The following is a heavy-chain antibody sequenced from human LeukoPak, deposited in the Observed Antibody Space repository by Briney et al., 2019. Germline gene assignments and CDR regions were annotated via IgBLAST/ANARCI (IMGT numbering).Heavy chain of an antibody. V-gene: IGHV4-61*02. J-gene: IGHJ3*02. D-gene: IGHD3-16*01. CDR2: IYTSGST. Sequence: SQTLSLTCTVSGGSISSGSYYWSWIRQPAGKGLEWIGRIYTSGSTNYNPSLKSRVTISVDTSKNQFSLKLSSVTAADTAVYYCARDPHRGDAFDIWGQGTMVTVSS. CDR3: ARDPHRGDAFDI. CDR1: GGSISSGSYY.